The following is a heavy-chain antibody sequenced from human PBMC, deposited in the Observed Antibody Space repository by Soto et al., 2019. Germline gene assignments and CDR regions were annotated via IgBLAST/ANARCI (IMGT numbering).Heavy chain of an antibody. Sequence: PGGFLRRSCAASGVTFSGSAMHWVRQASGKGLEWVGRIRSKANSYATAYAASVKGRFTISRDDSKNTAYLQMNSLKTEDTAVYYCRLIYGGNSGGGYYYYYGMDVWGQGTTVTVSS. CDR1: GVTFSGSA. J-gene: IGHJ6*02. D-gene: IGHD2-21*02. CDR2: IRSKANSYAT. V-gene: IGHV3-73*01. CDR3: RLIYGGNSGGGYYYYYGMDV.